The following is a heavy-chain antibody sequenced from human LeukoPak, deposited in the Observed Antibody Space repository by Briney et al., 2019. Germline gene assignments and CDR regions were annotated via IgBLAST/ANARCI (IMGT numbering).Heavy chain of an antibody. V-gene: IGHV4-59*12. J-gene: IGHJ4*02. D-gene: IGHD3-10*01. Sequence: PSETLSLTCVVSGGTISNYDWNWIRQPPGKGLEWIGCSHYTGNTNHNPSLKSRVTISVDTSKNQFSLRLSSVTAADTAVYYCARRGNFDYWGQGTLVTVSS. CDR2: SHYTGNT. CDR3: ARRGNFDY. CDR1: GGTISNYD.